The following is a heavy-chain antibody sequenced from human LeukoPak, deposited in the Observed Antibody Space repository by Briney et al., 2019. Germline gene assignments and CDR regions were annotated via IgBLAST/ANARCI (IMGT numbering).Heavy chain of an antibody. Sequence: SVKVSCKASGGTFSSYAISWVRQAPGQGLEWMGRIIPIPGIANYAQKFQGGVTITADKSTSTAYMELSSLRSEDTAVYYCARRYSSSSWDYWGQGTLVTVSS. CDR1: GGTFSSYA. V-gene: IGHV1-69*04. CDR3: ARRYSSSSWDY. CDR2: IIPIPGIA. J-gene: IGHJ4*02. D-gene: IGHD6-13*01.